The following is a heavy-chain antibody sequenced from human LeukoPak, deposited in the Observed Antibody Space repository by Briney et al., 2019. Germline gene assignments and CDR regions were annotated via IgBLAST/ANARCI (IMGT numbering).Heavy chain of an antibody. J-gene: IGHJ4*02. CDR1: GGSISSYY. D-gene: IGHD3-22*01. CDR2: IYTCGST. Sequence: KPSETLSLTCTVSGGSISSYYWSWIRQPPGKGLEWIGYIYTCGSTNYNPSLKSRVTISVDTSKNQFSLKLSSVTAADTAVYYCARLVDYYDSSGYYYFDYWGQGTLVTVSS. V-gene: IGHV4-4*09. CDR3: ARLVDYYDSSGYYYFDY.